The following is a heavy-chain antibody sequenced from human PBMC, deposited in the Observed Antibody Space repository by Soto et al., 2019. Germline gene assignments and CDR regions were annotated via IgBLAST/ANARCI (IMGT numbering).Heavy chain of an antibody. V-gene: IGHV3-23*01. Sequence: RLSCAASGFTFSSYAMSWVRQAPGKGLEWVSAISGSGGSTYYADSVKGRFTISRDNSKNTLYLQMNSLRAEDTAVYYCAKDYGSARYYYYGMDVWGQGTTVTVSS. CDR1: GFTFSSYA. CDR3: AKDYGSARYYYYGMDV. D-gene: IGHD6-6*01. J-gene: IGHJ6*02. CDR2: ISGSGGST.